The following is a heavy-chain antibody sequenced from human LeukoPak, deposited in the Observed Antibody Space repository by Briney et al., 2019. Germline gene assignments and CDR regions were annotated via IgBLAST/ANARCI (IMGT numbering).Heavy chain of an antibody. CDR3: ARSPRYNWNDVSAFDI. D-gene: IGHD1-1*01. CDR2: IKQDGSEK. V-gene: IGHV3-7*01. J-gene: IGHJ3*02. CDR1: GFTFSSYW. Sequence: GGSLRPSCAASGFTFSSYWMSWVRQAPGEGLEWVANIKQDGSEKYYVDSVKGRFTISRDNAKNSLYLQMNSLRAEDTAVYYCARSPRYNWNDVSAFDIWGQGTMVTVSS.